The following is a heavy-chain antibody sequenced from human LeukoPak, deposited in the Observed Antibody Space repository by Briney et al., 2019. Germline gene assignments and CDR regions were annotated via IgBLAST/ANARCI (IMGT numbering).Heavy chain of an antibody. Sequence: SETLSLTCAVSGFSISTGYYWGWIRQPPGKGLEWIGNIYHSGSTFYNPSLKSRVTISVDTSKNQFSLKVTSVIAADTAVDYCARSYSGMDVWGKGTTVTVSS. J-gene: IGHJ6*04. D-gene: IGHD2-21*01. CDR2: IYHSGST. CDR1: GFSISTGYY. V-gene: IGHV4-38-2*01. CDR3: ARSYSGMDV.